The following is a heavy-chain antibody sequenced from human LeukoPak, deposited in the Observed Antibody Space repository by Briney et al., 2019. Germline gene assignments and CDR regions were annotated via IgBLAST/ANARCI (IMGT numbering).Heavy chain of an antibody. V-gene: IGHV4-61*02. CDR2: IYASGST. D-gene: IGHD2-2*02. CDR3: ARGASLLPAAIIVY. Sequence: PSQTLSLTCTVSGGSISSGSYYWSWIRQPAGKGLEWIGRIYASGSTNYNPSPKSRVTISGDTSKNQFSLKLSSVTAADTAVYYCARGASLLPAAIIVYWGQGTLVTVSS. CDR1: GGSISSGSYY. J-gene: IGHJ4*02.